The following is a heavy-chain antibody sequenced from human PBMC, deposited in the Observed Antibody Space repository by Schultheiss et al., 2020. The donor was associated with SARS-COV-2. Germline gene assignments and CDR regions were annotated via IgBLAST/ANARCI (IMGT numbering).Heavy chain of an antibody. CDR3: ARTRGDDYGMDV. J-gene: IGHJ6*02. D-gene: IGHD5-24*01. V-gene: IGHV3-30-3*01. CDR2: ISYDGSNK. Sequence: GGSLRLSCAASGFTFSTYWMHWVRQVPGKGPVWVAVISYDGSNKYYADSVKGRFTISRDNSKNTLYLQMNSLRAEDTAVYYCARTRGDDYGMDVWGQGTTVTVSS. CDR1: GFTFSTYW.